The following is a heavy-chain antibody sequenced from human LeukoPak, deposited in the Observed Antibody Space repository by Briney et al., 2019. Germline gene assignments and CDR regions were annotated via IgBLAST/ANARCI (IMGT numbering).Heavy chain of an antibody. CDR2: ITPFNGNT. V-gene: IGHV1-45*02. D-gene: IGHD2-2*02. CDR1: GYTFTSYY. CDR3: ASPSSRCSSTSCYTFDI. J-gene: IGHJ3*02. Sequence: GASVKVSCKASGYTFTSYYMHWVRQAPGQALEWMGWITPFNGNTNYAQKFQDRVTITRDRSMSTAYMELSSLRSEDTAMYYCASPSSRCSSTSCYTFDIWGQGTMVTVSS.